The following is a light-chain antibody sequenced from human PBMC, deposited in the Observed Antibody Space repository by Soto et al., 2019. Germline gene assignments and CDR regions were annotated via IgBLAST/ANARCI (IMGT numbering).Light chain of an antibody. CDR3: QQYGSSPWT. Sequence: EIVLTQSPGTLYLSRGERASLSCRASQSVTSSYLAWYQQKPGQAPRLLIYVASNRATGIPDRFIGSGSGTHFTLTINRLEPEDFAVYYCQQYGSSPWTFGQGTKVEIK. CDR2: VAS. J-gene: IGKJ1*01. V-gene: IGKV3-20*01. CDR1: QSVTSSY.